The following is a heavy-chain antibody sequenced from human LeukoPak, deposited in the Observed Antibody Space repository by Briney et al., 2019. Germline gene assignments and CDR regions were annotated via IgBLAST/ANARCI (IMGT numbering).Heavy chain of an antibody. V-gene: IGHV4-59*01. CDR2: IYYGGTT. Sequence: SETLSLTCTVSVGSISSYYWSWIRQSPGKGLEWIGYIYYGGTTNYNPSLKSRVTMLIDTSKNQFSLRLSSVTAADTAVYYCARHAGGYSYETWGQGTLVTVSS. J-gene: IGHJ4*02. D-gene: IGHD5-18*01. CDR1: VGSISSYY. CDR3: ARHAGGYSYET.